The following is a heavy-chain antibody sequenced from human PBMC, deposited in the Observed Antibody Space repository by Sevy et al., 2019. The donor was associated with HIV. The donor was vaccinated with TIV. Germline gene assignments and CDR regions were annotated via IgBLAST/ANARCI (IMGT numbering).Heavy chain of an antibody. CDR2: ISHSGSV. Sequence: SETLSLTCAVYGGSLSGYYWSWTRQPPGKGLEWIGAISHSGSVKYNPSLKSRVTISIDTSKNQLSLNVRCVSAADTAIYFCARVSFSTSWSTDYYYGLDAWGQGTSVTVSS. D-gene: IGHD2-2*01. V-gene: IGHV4-34*01. CDR1: GGSLSGYY. CDR3: ARVSFSTSWSTDYYYGLDA. J-gene: IGHJ6*02.